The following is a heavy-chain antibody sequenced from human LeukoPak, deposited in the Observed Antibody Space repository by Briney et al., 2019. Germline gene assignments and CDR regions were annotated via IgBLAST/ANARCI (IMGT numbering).Heavy chain of an antibody. Sequence: GGSLRLSCAASGFTFSTYWMTWVRQAPGKGLEWVANIKPDGSQIYYVDSVKGRFTISRDNAKNSLYLQMNSLRAEDTAVYYCARGIASTNYYFDDWGQGTLVTVSS. CDR1: GFTFSTYW. CDR3: ARGIASTNYYFDD. CDR2: IKPDGSQI. D-gene: IGHD2-21*01. V-gene: IGHV3-7*01. J-gene: IGHJ4*02.